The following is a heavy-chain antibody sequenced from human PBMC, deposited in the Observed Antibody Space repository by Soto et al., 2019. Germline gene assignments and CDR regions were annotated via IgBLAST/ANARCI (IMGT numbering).Heavy chain of an antibody. D-gene: IGHD6-6*01. J-gene: IGHJ6*02. CDR3: ARVDSSSSPGVFLYYYYGMDV. CDR2: INPSGGST. Sequence: ASVKVSCKASGYTFTSYYMHWVRQAPGQGLEWMGIINPSGGSTSYAQKFQGRVTMTRDTSTSTVYMELSSLRSEDTAVYYCARVDSSSSPGVFLYYYYGMDVWGQGTTVTVSS. V-gene: IGHV1-46*01. CDR1: GYTFTSYY.